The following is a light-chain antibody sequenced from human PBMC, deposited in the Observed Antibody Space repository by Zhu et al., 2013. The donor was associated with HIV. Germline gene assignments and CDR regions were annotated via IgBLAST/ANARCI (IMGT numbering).Light chain of an antibody. CDR3: QQYYSSPHT. CDR2: WAS. Sequence: DIVMTQSPDSLAVSLGERATINCKSSQSVFYSSNNNNYLAWYQHKPGQPPKLLIYWASTRESGVPDRFSGSGSGTDFTLTISSLQAEDVAVYYCQQYYSSPHTFGQGTRLEFK. J-gene: IGKJ2*01. CDR1: QSVFYSSNNNNY. V-gene: IGKV4-1*01.